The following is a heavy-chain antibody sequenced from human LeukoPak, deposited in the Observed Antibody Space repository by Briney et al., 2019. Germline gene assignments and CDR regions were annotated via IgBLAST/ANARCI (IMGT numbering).Heavy chain of an antibody. CDR3: ARDRRGGYSYGLLVY. CDR1: GFTFSSYA. V-gene: IGHV3-30-3*01. Sequence: GGSLRLSCAASGFTFSSYAMHWVRQAPGKGLEWVAVISYDGSNKYYADSVKGRFTISRDNSKNTLYLQVNSLRAEDTAVYYCARDRRGGYSYGLLVYWGQGTLVTVSS. J-gene: IGHJ4*02. D-gene: IGHD5-18*01. CDR2: ISYDGSNK.